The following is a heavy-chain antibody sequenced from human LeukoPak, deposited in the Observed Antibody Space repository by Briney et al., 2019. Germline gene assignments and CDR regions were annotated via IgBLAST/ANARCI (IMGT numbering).Heavy chain of an antibody. D-gene: IGHD1/OR15-1a*01. CDR1: GFTFSSYW. V-gene: IGHV3-7*01. CDR2: IKQDGSEK. Sequence: PGGSLRLSCAASGFTFSSYWMSWVRQAPGKGLEWAANIKQDGSEKYYVDSVKGRFTISRDNAKNSLYLQMNSLRAEDTAVYYCARDRLEQPYYYYYMDVWGKGTTVTVSS. CDR3: ARDRLEQPYYYYYMDV. J-gene: IGHJ6*03.